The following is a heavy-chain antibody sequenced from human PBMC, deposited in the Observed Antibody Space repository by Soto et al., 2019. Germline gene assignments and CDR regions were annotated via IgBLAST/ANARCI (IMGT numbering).Heavy chain of an antibody. D-gene: IGHD4-17*01. J-gene: IGHJ6*02. V-gene: IGHV1-3*01. CDR3: ARDTAPSDG. CDR2: INAGNGNT. Sequence: ASVKVSCKASGYTFTSYGISWVRQAPGQGLEWMGWINAGNGNTKYSQKFQGRVTITRDTSASTAYMELSSLRSEDTAVYYCARDTAPSDGWGQGTTVTVSS. CDR1: GYTFTSYG.